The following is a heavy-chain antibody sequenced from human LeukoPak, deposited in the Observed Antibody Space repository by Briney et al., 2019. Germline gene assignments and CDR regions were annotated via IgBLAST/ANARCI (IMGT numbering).Heavy chain of an antibody. CDR2: INHSGST. CDR1: GGSFSGYY. CDR3: ARGYYDFWSGPKRDYVDV. Sequence: SETLSLTCAVYGGSFSGYYWSWIRQPPGKGLEWIGEINHSGSTNYNPSLKSRVTISVDTSKNQFSLKLSSVTAADTAVYYCARGYYDFWSGPKRDYVDVWGKGTTVTVSS. J-gene: IGHJ6*03. D-gene: IGHD3-3*01. V-gene: IGHV4-34*01.